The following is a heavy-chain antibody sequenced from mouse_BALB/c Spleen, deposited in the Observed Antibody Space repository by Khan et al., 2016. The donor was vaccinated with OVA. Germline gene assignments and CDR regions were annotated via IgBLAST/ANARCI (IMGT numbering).Heavy chain of an antibody. CDR3: ARSNYYGRSLYAMDY. CDR1: GYTFTSYW. CDR2: ISPGSGSA. V-gene: IGHV1S41*01. Sequence: DLVKPGASVKLSCKASGYTFTSYWINWIKQRPGQGLEWVGQISPGSGSAYYNEVFKGKATLPIDTSSTTAYIQLSSLSSEDSAVNFCARSNYYGRSLYAMDYWGQGTSVTVSS. J-gene: IGHJ4*01. D-gene: IGHD1-1*01.